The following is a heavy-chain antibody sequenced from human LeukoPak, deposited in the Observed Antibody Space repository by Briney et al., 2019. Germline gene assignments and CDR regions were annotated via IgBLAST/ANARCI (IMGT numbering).Heavy chain of an antibody. Sequence: SETLSLTCAVYGGSFSGYYWSWIRRPPAKGLEWIGEINHSGSTSYNPSLKSRVTISVDTSKNQVSLKVISVTAADTAVYYCARHGPLSDYGSGTSYFDHWGQGTLLIVSS. D-gene: IGHD3-10*01. CDR2: INHSGST. CDR3: ARHGPLSDYGSGTSYFDH. V-gene: IGHV4-34*01. J-gene: IGHJ4*02. CDR1: GGSFSGYY.